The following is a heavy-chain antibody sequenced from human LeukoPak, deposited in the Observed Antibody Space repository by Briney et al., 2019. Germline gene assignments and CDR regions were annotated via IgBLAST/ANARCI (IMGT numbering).Heavy chain of an antibody. V-gene: IGHV3-30*18. CDR2: ILYDGRNK. D-gene: IGHD3/OR15-3a*01. CDR1: GMAFSNYA. CDR3: AKDPRGLGSHYYGMDV. Sequence: PGGSLRLSCAASGMAFSNYAMNWVRQAPGKGLEWVAVILYDGRNKYYADSVEGRFTISRDNSKNTLYLQMNSLRAEDTAVYYCAKDPRGLGSHYYGMDVWGQGTTVTVSS. J-gene: IGHJ6*02.